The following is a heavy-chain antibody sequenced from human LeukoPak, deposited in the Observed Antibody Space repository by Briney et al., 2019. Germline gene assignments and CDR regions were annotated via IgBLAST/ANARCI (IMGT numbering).Heavy chain of an antibody. J-gene: IGHJ6*02. CDR2: ISWNSGSI. CDR1: GFTFDDYA. V-gene: IGHV3-9*01. D-gene: IGHD3-10*01. Sequence: PGGSLRLSCAASGFTFDDYAMHWVRQAPGKGLEWVSGISWNSGSIGYADSVKGRFTISRDNAKNSLYLQMSSLRAEDTALYYCAKDYYGSGSQLDVWGQGTTVTVSS. CDR3: AKDYYGSGSQLDV.